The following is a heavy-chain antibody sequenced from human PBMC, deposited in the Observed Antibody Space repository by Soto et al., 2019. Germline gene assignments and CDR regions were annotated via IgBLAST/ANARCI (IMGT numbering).Heavy chain of an antibody. CDR1: GFSFTSYA. CDR3: ARAHTSSSGEALDY. V-gene: IGHV3-30-3*01. Sequence: QVQLVESGGGVVQPGRSLRLSCAASGFSFTSYALHWVRQAPGKGLEWLAVVSNDGITTFYTNSVKGRFTICRDNSENTVYLQINSLGDDDTAVYHCARAHTSSSGEALDYWGQGTLVTVSS. D-gene: IGHD6-6*01. CDR2: VSNDGITT. J-gene: IGHJ4*02.